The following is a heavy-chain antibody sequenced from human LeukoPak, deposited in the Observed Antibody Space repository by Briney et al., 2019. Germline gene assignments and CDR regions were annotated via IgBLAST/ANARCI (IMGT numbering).Heavy chain of an antibody. V-gene: IGHV3-23*01. CDR2: ISGSGGGT. D-gene: IGHD6-13*01. CDR3: AKRVGYYFEY. Sequence: GGSLRLSCAASGFTFSSYAMSWVRQAPGKGLEWVSAISGSGGGTYYADSVKGRFTVSGDKSKNTLYLQMNSLRVEDTAVYYCAKRVGYYFEYWGQGTLVTVSS. J-gene: IGHJ4*02. CDR1: GFTFSSYA.